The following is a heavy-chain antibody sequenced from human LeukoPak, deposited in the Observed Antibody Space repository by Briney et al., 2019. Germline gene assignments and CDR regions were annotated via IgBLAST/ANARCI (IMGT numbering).Heavy chain of an antibody. J-gene: IGHJ4*02. CDR2: INPNSGGT. CDR1: GYTFTGYY. Sequence: ASVKVSCKASGYTFTGYYMHWVRQAPGQGLEWMGWINPNSGGTNYAQKLQGRATMTTDTSTSTAYMELRSLRSDDTAVYYCARDHRSYYPTPQYWGQGTLVTVSS. V-gene: IGHV1-2*02. CDR3: ARDHRSYYPTPQY. D-gene: IGHD1-26*01.